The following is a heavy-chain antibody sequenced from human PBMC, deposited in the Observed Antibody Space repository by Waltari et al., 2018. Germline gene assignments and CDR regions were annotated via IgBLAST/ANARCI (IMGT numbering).Heavy chain of an antibody. Sequence: EVQLVESGGGLVQPGGSLRLSCTASGFTFSSYGMTWVRQAPGKGLEWVSAIGGSNGSTNYADSVRGRFTISRDNSKNTLYLQMNSLRAEDTALYYCAKSGRSPWAFDIWGQGTMVTVSS. D-gene: IGHD3-10*01. CDR1: GFTFSSYG. CDR3: AKSGRSPWAFDI. J-gene: IGHJ3*02. CDR2: IGGSNGST. V-gene: IGHV3-23*04.